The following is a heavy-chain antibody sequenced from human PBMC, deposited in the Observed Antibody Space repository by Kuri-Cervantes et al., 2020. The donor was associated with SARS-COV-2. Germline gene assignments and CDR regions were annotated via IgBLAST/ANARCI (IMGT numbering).Heavy chain of an antibody. V-gene: IGHV3-53*01. J-gene: IGHJ4*02. Sequence: GGSLRLSCAASGFTVSSNYMSWVRQAPGKGLEWVSVIYSGGSTYYADSVKGRFTISRDNSKNTLYLQMNSLRAEDTAVYYCANPITMVRGVIMGLDYWGRGTLVTVSS. CDR3: ANPITMVRGVIMGLDY. D-gene: IGHD3-10*01. CDR1: GFTVSSNY. CDR2: IYSGGST.